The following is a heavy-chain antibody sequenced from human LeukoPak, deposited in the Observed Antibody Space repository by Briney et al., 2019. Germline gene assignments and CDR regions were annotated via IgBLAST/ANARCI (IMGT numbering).Heavy chain of an antibody. CDR2: IIPIFGTA. J-gene: IGHJ6*03. V-gene: IGHV1-69*05. Sequence: ASVKVSCKASGGTFSGYAISWVRQAPGQGLEWMGGIIPIFGTANYAQKFQGRVTMTRDTSISTAYMELSRLRSDDTAVYYCARGRGNYYYYMDVWGKGTTVTVSS. CDR1: GGTFSGYA. CDR3: ARGRGNYYYYMDV.